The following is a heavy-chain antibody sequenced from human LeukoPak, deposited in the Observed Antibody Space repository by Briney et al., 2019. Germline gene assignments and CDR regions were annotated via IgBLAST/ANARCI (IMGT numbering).Heavy chain of an antibody. Sequence: SETLSLTCTVSGGSISSSIYYWGWIRQPPGKGLEWIGSIYYSGSTYYNPSLKSRVTISVDTSKNQFSLKLSSVTAADTAVYYCARRTYYWFDPWGQGTLVTVSS. CDR1: GGSISSSIYY. D-gene: IGHD1-7*01. J-gene: IGHJ5*02. CDR3: ARRTYYWFDP. CDR2: IYYSGST. V-gene: IGHV4-39*01.